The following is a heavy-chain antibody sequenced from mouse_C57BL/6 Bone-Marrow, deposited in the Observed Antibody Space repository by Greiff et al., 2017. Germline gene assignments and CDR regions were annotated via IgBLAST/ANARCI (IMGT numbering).Heavy chain of an antibody. CDR2: IYPGNSDT. CDR1: GYTFTSYW. D-gene: IGHD1-1*01. Sequence: EVQLVESGTVLARPGASVKMSCKTSGYTFTSYWMHWVKQRPGQGLEWIGAIYPGNSDTSYNQKFKGKAKLTAVTSASTAYMELSSLTNEDSAVYYCTKPLITTVVATSYFDYWGQGTTLTVSS. CDR3: TKPLITTVVATSYFDY. V-gene: IGHV1-5*01. J-gene: IGHJ2*01.